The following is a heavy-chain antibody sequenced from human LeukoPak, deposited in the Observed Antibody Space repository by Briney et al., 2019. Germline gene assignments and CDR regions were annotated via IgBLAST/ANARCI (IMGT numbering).Heavy chain of an antibody. J-gene: IGHJ4*02. CDR2: ISVYNDNT. D-gene: IGHD5-24*01. CDR3: ARVDGYHSFDY. V-gene: IGHV1-18*01. Sequence: GASVKVSCKASGYIFTSYGIAWVRQAPGQGLEWMGWISVYNDNTNYAQKLQGRVTMTTDTSTSTACMELRSLRSDDTAVYYCARVDGYHSFDYWGQGALVTVSS. CDR1: GYIFTSYG.